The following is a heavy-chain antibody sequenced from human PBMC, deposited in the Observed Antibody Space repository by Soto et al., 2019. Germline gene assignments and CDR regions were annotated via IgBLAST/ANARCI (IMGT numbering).Heavy chain of an antibody. CDR2: ISYDGSNK. Sequence: GGSLRLSCAASGFTFSSYGVHWVRQAPGKGLEWVAVISYDGSNKYYADSVKGRFTISRDNSKNTLYLQMNSLRAEDTAVYYCAKDQSDYGVFDYWGQGTLVTVSS. CDR3: AKDQSDYGVFDY. V-gene: IGHV3-30*18. D-gene: IGHD4-17*01. J-gene: IGHJ4*02. CDR1: GFTFSSYG.